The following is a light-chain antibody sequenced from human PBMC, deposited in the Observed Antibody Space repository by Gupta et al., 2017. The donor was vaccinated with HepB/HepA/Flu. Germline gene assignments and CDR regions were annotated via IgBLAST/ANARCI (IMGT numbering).Light chain of an antibody. J-gene: IGKJ1*01. CDR1: QSISSY. Sequence: DIQMTQSPSSLSASVGDRVTITCRGSQSISSYLNWYQQKPGKAPKLLIYAASSLQSGVPSRFSGSGSGTDFTLTISSLQPEDFATYYCQQSYSTLGWTFGQGTKVEIK. CDR2: AAS. V-gene: IGKV1-39*01. CDR3: QQSYSTLGWT.